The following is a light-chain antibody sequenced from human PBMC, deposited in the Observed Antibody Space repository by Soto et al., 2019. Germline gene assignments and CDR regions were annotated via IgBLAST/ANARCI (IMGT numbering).Light chain of an antibody. CDR1: QSVSNN. CDR3: QQDNDWWT. CDR2: GAS. Sequence: EIVMTQSPATLSVSPGERATLSCRASQSVSNNLTWYQQKPGQPPRLLIYGASTRATGDPGRFSGSGSGTEFTLTISSLQAEDLAVYYCQQDNDWWTFGQGTKVEIK. J-gene: IGKJ1*01. V-gene: IGKV3-15*01.